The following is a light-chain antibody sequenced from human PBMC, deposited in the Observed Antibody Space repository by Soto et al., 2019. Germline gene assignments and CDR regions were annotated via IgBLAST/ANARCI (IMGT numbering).Light chain of an antibody. V-gene: IGKV1-27*01. CDR1: QGISNS. J-gene: IGKJ3*01. Sequence: DIQMTQSPSSLSASVGDTVTITCRASQGISNSLAWFQQKPGRVPQILIYAASTLQPGVPLRFSGSGSGTDFTLTISSLQPEDVATYYCQHDNSAPLTFGPGTRVEIK. CDR3: QHDNSAPLT. CDR2: AAS.